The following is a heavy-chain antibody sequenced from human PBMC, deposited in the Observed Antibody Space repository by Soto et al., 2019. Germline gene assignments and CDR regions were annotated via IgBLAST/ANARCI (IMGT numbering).Heavy chain of an antibody. CDR2: ISAYNGNT. D-gene: IGHD3-3*01. J-gene: IGHJ6*02. CDR1: GYTFTSYG. Sequence: GASAKVSCKASGYTFTSYGISWVRQAPGQGLEWMGWISAYNGNTNYAQKLQGRVTMTTDTSTSTAYMELRSLRSDDTAVYYCAREGNDFWSYGMDVWGQGTTVTVSS. V-gene: IGHV1-18*01. CDR3: AREGNDFWSYGMDV.